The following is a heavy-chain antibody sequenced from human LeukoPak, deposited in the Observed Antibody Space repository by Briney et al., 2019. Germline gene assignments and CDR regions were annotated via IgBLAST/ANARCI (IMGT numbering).Heavy chain of an antibody. Sequence: GGSLRLSCAASGFTFSSYWMHWVRQAPGKGLGWVSRINSDGSSTSYADSVKGRFTISRDNAKNTLYLQMNSLRAEDTAVYYCARDWDNWNDGGYYGMDVWGKGTTVTVSS. CDR2: INSDGSST. V-gene: IGHV3-74*01. J-gene: IGHJ6*04. D-gene: IGHD1-1*01. CDR3: ARDWDNWNDGGYYGMDV. CDR1: GFTFSSYW.